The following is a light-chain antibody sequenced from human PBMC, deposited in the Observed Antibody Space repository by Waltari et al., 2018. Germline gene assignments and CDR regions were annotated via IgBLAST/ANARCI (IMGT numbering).Light chain of an antibody. CDR2: DNN. CDR3: ATWDSGLRVVL. CDR1: TSNIGNNY. V-gene: IGLV1-51*01. J-gene: IGLJ3*02. Sequence: QSILTQPPSVSAAPGQKVSISCSGSTSNIGNNYVSCYQQLPGTAPKLFIFDNNHRPSGIPDRFSASKSGTSATLVITGLQTGDEADYYCATWDSGLRVVLFGGGTTLTVL.